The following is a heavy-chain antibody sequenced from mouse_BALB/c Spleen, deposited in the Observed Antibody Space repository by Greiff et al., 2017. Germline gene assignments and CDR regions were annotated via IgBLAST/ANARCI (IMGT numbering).Heavy chain of an antibody. J-gene: IGHJ4*01. V-gene: IGHV5-6*01. D-gene: IGHD1-1*01. Sequence: EVQLVESGGDLVKPGGSLKLSCAASGFSFSSYGMSWVRQSPDKSLEWDATISSGGSYTYYPDSVKGRFTIYRDNAKNTLYLQMCSLKSEETAMYYCARQGNYGSNNEEWYAMDYGGQGTSVTVSS. CDR1: GFSFSSYG. CDR2: ISSGGSYT. CDR3: ARQGNYGSNNEEWYAMDY.